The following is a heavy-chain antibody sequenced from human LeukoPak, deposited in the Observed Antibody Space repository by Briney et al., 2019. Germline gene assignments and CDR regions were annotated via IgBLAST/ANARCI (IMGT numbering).Heavy chain of an antibody. CDR2: ISSSSSYI. D-gene: IGHD3-22*01. Sequence: GGSLRLSCAASGFTFSSYSMNWVRQAPGKGLEWVSSISSSSSYIYYADSVKGRFTISRDNAKNSRYLQMNSLRAEDTAVYYCARGGITYYYDSSGSHDAFDIWGQGTMVTVSS. J-gene: IGHJ3*02. V-gene: IGHV3-21*01. CDR1: GFTFSSYS. CDR3: ARGGITYYYDSSGSHDAFDI.